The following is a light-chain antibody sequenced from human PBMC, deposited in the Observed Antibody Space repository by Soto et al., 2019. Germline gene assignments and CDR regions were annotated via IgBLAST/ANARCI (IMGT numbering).Light chain of an antibody. CDR2: EVS. CDR3: SSYTTSNTVV. V-gene: IGLV2-14*01. Sequence: QSALTQPASVSGSPGQSITISCTGTSSDVGAYNYVSWYQQHPGKGPKVMIYEVSNRPSGVSNRFSGSKSGDTASLTISGLQAEDEADYYCSSYTTSNTVVFGGGTKLTVL. J-gene: IGLJ2*01. CDR1: SSDVGAYNY.